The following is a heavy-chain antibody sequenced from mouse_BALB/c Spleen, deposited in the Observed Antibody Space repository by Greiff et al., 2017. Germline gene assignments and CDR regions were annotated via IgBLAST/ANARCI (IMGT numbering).Heavy chain of an antibody. Sequence: VQLQQSGPELVKPGASVKMSCKASGYTFTSYVMHWVKQKPGQGLEWIGYINPYNDGTKYNEKFKGKATLTSDKSSSTAYMELSSLTSEDSAVYYWARRGYYYGSSSYYFDDWGQGTTLTVSS. V-gene: IGHV1-14*01. CDR3: ARRGYYYGSSSYYFDD. CDR2: INPYNDGT. J-gene: IGHJ2*01. CDR1: GYTFTSYV. D-gene: IGHD1-1*01.